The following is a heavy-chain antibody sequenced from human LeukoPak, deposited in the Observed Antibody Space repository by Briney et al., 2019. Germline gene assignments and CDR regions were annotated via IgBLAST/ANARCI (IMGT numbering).Heavy chain of an antibody. V-gene: IGHV4-61*02. CDR3: ARGRVSGTTLYFDY. CDR2: IYSGST. J-gene: IGHJ4*02. Sequence: SETLSLTCTVSGGSISSDSDYWSWIRQPAGKGLEWIGRIYSGSTDYNPSLRSRLTISVDTSKNQFSLKLSSVTAADTAVYYCARGRVSGTTLYFDYWGRGTLVTVSS. D-gene: IGHD1-1*01. CDR1: GGSISSDSDY.